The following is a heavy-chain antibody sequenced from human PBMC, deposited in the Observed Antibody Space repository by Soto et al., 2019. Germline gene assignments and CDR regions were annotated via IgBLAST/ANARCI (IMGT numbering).Heavy chain of an antibody. CDR2: IIPILGIA. Sequence: QVQLVQSGAEVKKPGSSVKVSCKASGGTFSSYTISWVRQAPGQGLEWMGRIIPILGIANYTQKFQGRVTITANKSTSTAYMELSSLRAEDTAVYYCARGRVVVVVTPPHSYLDLWGRGTLVTVSS. CDR3: ARGRVVVVVTPPHSYLDL. V-gene: IGHV1-69*02. J-gene: IGHJ2*01. D-gene: IGHD2-15*01. CDR1: GGTFSSYT.